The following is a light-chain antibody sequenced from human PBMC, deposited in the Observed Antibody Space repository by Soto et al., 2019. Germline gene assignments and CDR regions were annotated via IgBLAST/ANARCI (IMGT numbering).Light chain of an antibody. CDR1: SSDVGDYDY. Sequence: QSVLTQPASVSGSPGQSITFSCTGTSSDVGDYDYVSWYQHHPGKAPKLMINEVTNRPSGVSNRFSGSKSGNTASLTISGLQAEDEADYYCSSYTSSSTYVFGTGTKLTVL. J-gene: IGLJ1*01. CDR2: EVT. CDR3: SSYTSSSTYV. V-gene: IGLV2-14*01.